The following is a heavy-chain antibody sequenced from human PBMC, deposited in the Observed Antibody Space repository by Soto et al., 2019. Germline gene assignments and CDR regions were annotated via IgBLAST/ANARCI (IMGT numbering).Heavy chain of an antibody. J-gene: IGHJ3*02. CDR3: ASGGGEKSSAFDI. Sequence: SQTLSLTCAISGDSVSSNSAAWNWIRQSPSRGLEWLGRTYYRSKWYNDYAVSVQSRITINPDTSKNQLSLQLNSVTPEDTAGYYCASGGGEKSSAFDIWGQGTMVTVSS. D-gene: IGHD3-16*01. CDR1: GDSVSSNSAA. V-gene: IGHV6-1*01. CDR2: TYYRSKWYN.